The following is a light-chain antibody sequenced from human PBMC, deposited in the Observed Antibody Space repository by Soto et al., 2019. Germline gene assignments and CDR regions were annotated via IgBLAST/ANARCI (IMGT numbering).Light chain of an antibody. CDR1: QSVSSSY. CDR3: QQYGSSRWT. CDR2: GAS. J-gene: IGKJ1*01. Sequence: EIVLTQSPGTLSLSPGERATLSCRASQSVSSSYLAWYQQNRGQAPRLLIYGASTRATGIPDRFSGSGSGTDFTLTISRLEPEDFAVYSCQQYGSSRWTFGQGTKVEIK. V-gene: IGKV3-20*01.